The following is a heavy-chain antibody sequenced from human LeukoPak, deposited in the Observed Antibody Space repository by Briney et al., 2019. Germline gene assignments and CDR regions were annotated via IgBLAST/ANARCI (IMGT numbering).Heavy chain of an antibody. J-gene: IGHJ4*02. D-gene: IGHD3-22*01. CDR2: ITSSSDTI. CDR3: AKHVLSYYYDSSGYYYD. Sequence: GGSLRLSCVASGFTFSAYRMNWVRQAPGKGLEWISHITSSSDTIYYADSVKGRFTISRDNSKNTLYLQMNSLRAEDTAVYYCAKHVLSYYYDSSGYYYDWGQGTLVTVSS. CDR1: GFTFSAYR. V-gene: IGHV3-48*01.